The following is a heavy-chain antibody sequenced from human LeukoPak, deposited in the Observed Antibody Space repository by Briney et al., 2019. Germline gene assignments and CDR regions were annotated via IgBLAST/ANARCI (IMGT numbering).Heavy chain of an antibody. CDR2: ISGSGGST. J-gene: IGHJ6*03. CDR1: GFTFSSYA. Sequence: GGSLRLSCAASGFTFSSYAMSWVRQAPGKGLEWVSAISGSGGSTYHADSVKGRFTISRDNSKNTLYLQMNSLRAEDTAVYYCAKGGTMVRGVIDVYYYYYYMDVWGKGTTVTISS. CDR3: AKGGTMVRGVIDVYYYYYYMDV. D-gene: IGHD3-10*01. V-gene: IGHV3-23*01.